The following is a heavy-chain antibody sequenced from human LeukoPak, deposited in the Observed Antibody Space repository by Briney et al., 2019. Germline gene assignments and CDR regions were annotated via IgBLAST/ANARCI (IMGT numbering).Heavy chain of an antibody. CDR3: ARCRGITGTTWYFDY. CDR2: ISSSSSYT. V-gene: IGHV3-11*06. J-gene: IGHJ4*02. D-gene: IGHD1-20*01. Sequence: PGGSLRLSCAASGFTFSDYYMSWIRQAPGKGLEWVSYISSSSSYTNYADSVKGRFTISRDNAKNSLYLQMNSLRAEDTAVYYCARCRGITGTTWYFDYWGQGTLVTVSS. CDR1: GFTFSDYY.